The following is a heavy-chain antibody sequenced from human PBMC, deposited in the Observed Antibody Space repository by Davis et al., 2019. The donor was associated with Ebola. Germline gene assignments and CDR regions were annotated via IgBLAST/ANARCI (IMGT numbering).Heavy chain of an antibody. V-gene: IGHV3-23*01. J-gene: IGHJ4*02. CDR1: GFTFSSYA. D-gene: IGHD6-19*01. Sequence: GESLKISCAASGFTFSSYAMNWVRQAPGKGLEWVSGISGSGASTYYADSVKGRFTISRDNSKNTLYLQMNSLRAEDTAVYYCAKDGYSSGWNYFDYWGQGTLVTVSS. CDR2: ISGSGAST. CDR3: AKDGYSSGWNYFDY.